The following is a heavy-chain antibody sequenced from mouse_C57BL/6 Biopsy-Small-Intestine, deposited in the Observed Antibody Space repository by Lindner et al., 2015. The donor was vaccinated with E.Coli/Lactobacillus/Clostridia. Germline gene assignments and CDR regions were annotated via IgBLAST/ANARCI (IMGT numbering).Heavy chain of an antibody. D-gene: IGHD1-1*01. Sequence: VQLQESGAELVKPGASVKLSCKASGYTFTSYWMQWVKQRPGQGLEWIGEIDPSDSYTNYNQKFKGKATLTVDTSSSTAYMQLSSLTSEDSAVYFCAREAPGSSSYYAMDYWGQGTSVTVSS. CDR1: GYTFTSYW. CDR2: IDPSDSYT. V-gene: IGHV1-50*01. CDR3: AREAPGSSSYYAMDY. J-gene: IGHJ4*01.